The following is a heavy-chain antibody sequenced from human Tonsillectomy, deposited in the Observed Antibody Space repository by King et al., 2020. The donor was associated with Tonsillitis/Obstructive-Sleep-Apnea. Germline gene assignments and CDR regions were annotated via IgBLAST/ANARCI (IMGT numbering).Heavy chain of an antibody. V-gene: IGHV3-11*05. Sequence: QVQLVESGGGLVKPGGSLRLSCAASGFTFSDYYMSWIRQAPGKGLEWVSYISSSSSYTNYADSVKGRFTISRDNAKNSLYLQMNSLRAEDTAVYYCARAVTNIVVVPAASMDAWGKGTTVTVSS. CDR2: ISSSSSYT. CDR1: GFTFSDYY. D-gene: IGHD2-2*01. J-gene: IGHJ6*04. CDR3: ARAVTNIVVVPAASMDA.